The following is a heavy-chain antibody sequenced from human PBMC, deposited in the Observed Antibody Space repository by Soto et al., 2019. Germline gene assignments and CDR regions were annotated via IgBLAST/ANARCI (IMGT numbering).Heavy chain of an antibody. J-gene: IGHJ5*02. CDR3: ARHEYDILTGYYPNWFDP. V-gene: IGHV4-39*01. CDR2: IYYSGST. Sequence: QLQLQESGPGLVKPSETLSLTCTVSGGSISSSSYYWGWIRQPPGKGLEWIGSIYYSGSTYYNPSLKSRVTISVDTSKNQFSLKLSSVTAADTAVYYCARHEYDILTGYYPNWFDPWGQGTLVTVSS. D-gene: IGHD3-9*01. CDR1: GGSISSSSYY.